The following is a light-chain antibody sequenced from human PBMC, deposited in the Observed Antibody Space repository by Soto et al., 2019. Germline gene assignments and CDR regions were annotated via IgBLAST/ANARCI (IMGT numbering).Light chain of an antibody. Sequence: DSQMTQSPSSLSSSLLYRVGFTCLASQSISTYLNWYQQKPGKAPKLLIFSASSFQSGLPSRFSGSGSGTDFTLTIRSLQPEDFATYYCQQSYSTPITFGQGTRLEI. CDR2: SAS. J-gene: IGKJ5*01. CDR1: QSISTY. CDR3: QQSYSTPIT. V-gene: IGKV1-39*01.